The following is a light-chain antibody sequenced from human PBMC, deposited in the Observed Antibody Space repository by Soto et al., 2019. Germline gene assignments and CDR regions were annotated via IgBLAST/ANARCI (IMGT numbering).Light chain of an antibody. V-gene: IGLV2-18*02. J-gene: IGLJ2*01. CDR3: SSYTTSSTVV. CDR1: SSDIGSYNR. CDR2: EVS. Sequence: QSALTQPPSVSGSPGQSVTISCTGTSSDIGSYNRVSWYQQPPGKAPKLMIYEVSNRPSGAPNRFSGSKSGNTASLTISGLQAENEAYYYCSSYTTSSTVVFGGGTKLTVL.